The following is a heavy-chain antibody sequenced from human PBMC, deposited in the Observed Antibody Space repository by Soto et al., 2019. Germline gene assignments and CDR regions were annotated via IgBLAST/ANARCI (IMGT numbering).Heavy chain of an antibody. CDR3: AKDQGFLEWIPQGGLEV. CDR2: LSSTGGST. V-gene: IGHV3-23*01. CDR1: GFTFRKYV. Sequence: EVQLLESGGGLAQPGGSLRLSCEVSGFTFRKYVMTWVRQAPGKGLEWVSSLSSTGGSTYYADSVKGRFTVSSDKSNNTLFLQMNSLRAEDTAIYYCAKDQGFLEWIPQGGLEVWGPGTTVAVSS. D-gene: IGHD3-3*01. J-gene: IGHJ6*02.